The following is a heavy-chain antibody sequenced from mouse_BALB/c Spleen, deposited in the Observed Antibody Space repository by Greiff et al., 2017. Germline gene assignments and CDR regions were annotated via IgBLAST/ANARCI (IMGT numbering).Heavy chain of an antibody. CDR2: IYPGNVNT. Sequence: QVHVKQSGPELVKPGASVRISCKASGYTFTSYYIHWVKQRPGQGLEWIGWIYPGNVNTKYNEKFKGKATLTADKSSSTAYMQLSSLTSEDSAVYFCARGITTVVGFDYWGQGTTLTVSS. CDR3: ARGITTVVGFDY. V-gene: IGHV1S56*01. CDR1: GYTFTSYY. J-gene: IGHJ2*01. D-gene: IGHD1-1*01.